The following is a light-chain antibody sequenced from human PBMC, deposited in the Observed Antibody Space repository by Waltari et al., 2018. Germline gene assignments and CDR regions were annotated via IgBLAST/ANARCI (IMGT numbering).Light chain of an antibody. V-gene: IGKV1-5*03. CDR2: KAS. CDR3: QQYNTYPYS. CDR1: QNIHNW. J-gene: IGKJ2*03. Sequence: DTQLTQPPSTLSASIGDRVTITCRASQNIHNWLAWYQQRPGKAPNLLIYKASNLETGVPSRFSGSGSGTEFTLTISTLQPDDFATYYCQQYNTYPYSFGQGTKLEIK.